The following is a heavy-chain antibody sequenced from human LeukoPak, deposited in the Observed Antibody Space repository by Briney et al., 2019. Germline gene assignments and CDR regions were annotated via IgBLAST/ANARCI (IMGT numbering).Heavy chain of an antibody. V-gene: IGHV5-51*01. CDR1: GYSFTSYW. J-gene: IGHJ4*02. CDR2: IYPGDSDT. D-gene: IGHD3-16*01. Sequence: GESLKISCKGSGYSFTSYWIGWVRQMPGKGLEWMGIIYPGDSDTRYSPSFQGQVTISADKSISTAYLQWSSLKASDTAMYYCARTPDDYVWGSYFGYWGQGTLVNVSS. CDR3: ARTPDDYVWGSYFGY.